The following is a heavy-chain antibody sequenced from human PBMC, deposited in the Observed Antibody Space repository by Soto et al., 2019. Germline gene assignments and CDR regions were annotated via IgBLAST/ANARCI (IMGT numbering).Heavy chain of an antibody. CDR3: ASGGSSLNFDS. J-gene: IGHJ4*02. CDR2: INSEGSST. CDR1: GFTFRSYW. D-gene: IGHD6-6*01. V-gene: IGHV3-74*01. Sequence: PGGSLRLSCAASGFTFRSYWMQWVRQAPGKGLVWVSWINSEGSSTNYADSVKGRITISRDNAKNTLYLQMNSLRAEDTDVYYCASGGSSLNFDSWGQGTLVTVSS.